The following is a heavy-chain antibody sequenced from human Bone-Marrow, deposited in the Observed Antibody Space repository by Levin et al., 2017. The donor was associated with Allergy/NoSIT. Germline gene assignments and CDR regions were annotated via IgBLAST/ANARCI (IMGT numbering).Heavy chain of an antibody. D-gene: IGHD2-15*01. J-gene: IGHJ6*02. CDR2: MLYDGSTR. CDR1: GFTFSSYG. Sequence: GGSLRLSCAASGFTFSSYGMHWVRQAPGKGLECVAVMLYDGSTRYYADSVKGRFTISRDNSKNTLYLQMNSLSAEDTAVYYCAKDTRVARTTHHGMDVWGQGTTVTVSS. CDR3: AKDTRVARTTHHGMDV. V-gene: IGHV3-30*18.